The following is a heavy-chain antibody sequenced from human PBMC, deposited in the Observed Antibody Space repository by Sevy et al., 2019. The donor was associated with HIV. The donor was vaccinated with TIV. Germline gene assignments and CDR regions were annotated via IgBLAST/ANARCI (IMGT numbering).Heavy chain of an antibody. Sequence: GGSLRLSCAASGFTFSMYWMSWVRQAQGKGLEWVAKIKQDGSETYYVDSVKGRFTISRDNAKNSLYLQMKSLRADDTAVYYCARAYYKFCGGDCYLDYWGQGTLVTVSS. D-gene: IGHD2-21*02. V-gene: IGHV3-7*01. CDR2: IKQDGSET. J-gene: IGHJ4*02. CDR1: GFTFSMYW. CDR3: ARAYYKFCGGDCYLDY.